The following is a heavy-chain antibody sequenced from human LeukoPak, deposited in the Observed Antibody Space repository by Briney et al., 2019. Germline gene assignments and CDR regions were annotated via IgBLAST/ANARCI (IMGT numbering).Heavy chain of an antibody. CDR1: GFTFSSYW. V-gene: IGHV3-74*01. J-gene: IGHJ4*02. CDR2: INSDGSST. CDR3: ARGYDSSGFFDY. D-gene: IGHD3-22*01. Sequence: GGSLRLSCAASGFTFSSYWMHWVRQAPGKGLVWVSRINSDGSSTSYADSVKGRFTISRDNAKNTLYLQMNSLRAEDTAVYYCARGYDSSGFFDYWGQGTLVAVSS.